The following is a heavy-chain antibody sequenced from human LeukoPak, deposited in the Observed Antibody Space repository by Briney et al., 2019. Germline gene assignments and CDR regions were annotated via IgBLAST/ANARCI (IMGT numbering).Heavy chain of an antibody. V-gene: IGHV3-21*01. CDR2: ISSSSSYI. CDR3: ARDSLQIYYYGMDV. J-gene: IGHJ6*02. Sequence: GGSLRLSCAASGFTFSSYSMNWVRQAPGKGLEWVSSISSSSSYIHYADSVKGRFTISRDNAKNSLYLQMNSLRAEDTAVYYCARDSLQIYYYGMDVWGQGTTVTVSS. CDR1: GFTFSSYS.